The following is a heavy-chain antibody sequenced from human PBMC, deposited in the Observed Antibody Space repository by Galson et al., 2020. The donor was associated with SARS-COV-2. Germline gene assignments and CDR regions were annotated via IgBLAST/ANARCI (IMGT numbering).Heavy chain of an antibody. J-gene: IGHJ6*03. V-gene: IGHV3-11*05. Sequence: KLGESLKFSCSASGFIFSDYYMSWIRQAPGKGLEYISYISSSSTLTNYADSVKGRLVISRDNARNSLYLQMNSLRAEDTAVYYCARALNLGYSYGTRGEYYMDVWGKGTTVTVSS. CDR1: GFIFSDYY. D-gene: IGHD5-18*01. CDR3: ARALNLGYSYGTRGEYYMDV. CDR2: ISSSSTLT.